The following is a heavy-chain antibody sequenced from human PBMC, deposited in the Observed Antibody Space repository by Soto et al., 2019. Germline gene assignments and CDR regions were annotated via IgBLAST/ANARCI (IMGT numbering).Heavy chain of an antibody. V-gene: IGHV3-30*18. Sequence: QVQLVGSGGGVVQPGRSLRLSCAASGFTFSSYGKHWVRQAPGKGLEWVAVISYDGSNKYYADSVKGRFTISRDNSKNTLYLQMNSLRAEDTAVYYCAKDCAGSGSFYYYGMDVWGQGTTVTVSS. D-gene: IGHD3-3*01. CDR1: GFTFSSYG. J-gene: IGHJ6*02. CDR3: AKDCAGSGSFYYYGMDV. CDR2: ISYDGSNK.